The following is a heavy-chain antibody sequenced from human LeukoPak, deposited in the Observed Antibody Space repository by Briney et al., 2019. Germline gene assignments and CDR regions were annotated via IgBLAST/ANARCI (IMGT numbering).Heavy chain of an antibody. CDR2: IYHSGST. CDR1: GGSLTNDDW. V-gene: IGHV4-4*02. J-gene: IGHJ4*02. Sequence: SGTLSLTCAVSGGSLTNDDWWNWVRQPPGKGLEWIGEIYHSGSTSYSPSLKSRVTISVDTSKNQFSLKLSSVTAADTAVYYCARDRGISYGRGNFDFWGQGTLVTVSS. D-gene: IGHD5-18*01. CDR3: ARDRGISYGRGNFDF.